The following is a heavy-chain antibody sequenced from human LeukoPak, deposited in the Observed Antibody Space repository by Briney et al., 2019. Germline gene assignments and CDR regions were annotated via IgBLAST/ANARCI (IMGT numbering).Heavy chain of an antibody. V-gene: IGHV3-20*04. J-gene: IGHJ5*02. CDR2: INWNGGST. Sequence: SGGSLRLSCAASGFTFDDYGMSWVRQAPGKGLEWVSGINWNGGSTGYADSVKGRSTISRDNAKNSLYLQMTSLRAEDTAVYYCAKVDAGFLGPFDPWGRGTLVTVSS. CDR1: GFTFDDYG. D-gene: IGHD7-27*01. CDR3: AKVDAGFLGPFDP.